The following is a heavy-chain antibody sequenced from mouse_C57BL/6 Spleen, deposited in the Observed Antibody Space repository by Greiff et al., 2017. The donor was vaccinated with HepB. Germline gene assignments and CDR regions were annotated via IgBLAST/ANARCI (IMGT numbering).Heavy chain of an antibody. Sequence: QVQLKESGPGILQPSQTLSLTCSFSGFSLSTFGMGVGWIRQPSGKGLEWLAHIWWDDDKYYNPALKSRLTISKDTSKNQVFLKIANVDTADTATYYCARIGGGSSLYYYAMDYWGQGTSVTVSS. CDR3: ARIGGGSSLYYYAMDY. CDR2: IWWDDDK. J-gene: IGHJ4*01. CDR1: GFSLSTFGMG. V-gene: IGHV8-8*01. D-gene: IGHD1-1*01.